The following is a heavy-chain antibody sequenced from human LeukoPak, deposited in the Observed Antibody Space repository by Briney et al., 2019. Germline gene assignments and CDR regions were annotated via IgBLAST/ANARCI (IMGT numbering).Heavy chain of an antibody. CDR2: IYTSGST. V-gene: IGHV4-4*07. D-gene: IGHD3-22*01. J-gene: IGHJ4*02. CDR3: ARGRNYYDNSAYYSLIFDS. Sequence: SETLSLTCTVSGGSISTYYWSWIRQPAGKGLEWIGRIYTSGSTTYNPSLKSRVTMSVDTSKNQFSLNLNSVTAADTAVYYCARGRNYYDNSAYYSLIFDSWGQGTLVTVSS. CDR1: GGSISTYY.